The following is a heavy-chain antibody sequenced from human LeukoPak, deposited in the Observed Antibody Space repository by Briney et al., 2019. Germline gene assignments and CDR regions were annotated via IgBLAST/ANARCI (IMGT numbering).Heavy chain of an antibody. CDR2: ISGSGGST. Sequence: GGSLRLSCAASGFTFSSYAMSWVRQAPGKGLEWVSAISGSGGSTYYADSVKGRFTISRDNSKNTLYLQMNSLRAEDTAVYYCARDMGDGYNWGFGNWGQGTLVTVSS. CDR1: GFTFSSYA. D-gene: IGHD5-24*01. J-gene: IGHJ4*02. CDR3: ARDMGDGYNWGFGN. V-gene: IGHV3-23*01.